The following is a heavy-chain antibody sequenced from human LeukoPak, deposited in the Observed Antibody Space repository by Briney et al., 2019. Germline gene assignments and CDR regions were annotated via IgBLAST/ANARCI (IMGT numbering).Heavy chain of an antibody. V-gene: IGHV2-70*11. Sequence: SGPTLVNPTQTLTLTCTFSGFPLNTSGMCVSWIRQPPGKALEWLARIDWDDYKYYITSLKTRLTISKDTSKNQVVLTMTNMDPVDTATYYCARIRSMPGYYFDYWGQGTLVTVSS. CDR3: ARIRSMPGYYFDY. J-gene: IGHJ4*02. CDR1: GFPLNTSGMC. CDR2: IDWDDYK. D-gene: IGHD2/OR15-2a*01.